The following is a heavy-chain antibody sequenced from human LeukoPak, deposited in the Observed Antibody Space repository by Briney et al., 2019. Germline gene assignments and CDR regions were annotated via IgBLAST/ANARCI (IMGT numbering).Heavy chain of an antibody. D-gene: IGHD3-10*01. V-gene: IGHV1-24*01. Sequence: ASVKVSCKVSGYTLKEISIHWVRQAPGKGLEWMGGFDNEDGETIYAQKFQGRVTLTEDTSTDTGYMDLSSLRSEDTAVYYCARGPSITMVRGGQWYYYMDVWGKGTTVTISS. CDR3: ARGPSITMVRGGQWYYYMDV. CDR2: FDNEDGET. J-gene: IGHJ6*03. CDR1: GYTLKEIS.